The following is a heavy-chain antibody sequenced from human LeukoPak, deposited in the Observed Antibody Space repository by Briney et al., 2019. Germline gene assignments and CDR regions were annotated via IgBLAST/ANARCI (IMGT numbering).Heavy chain of an antibody. Sequence: LPGGSLRLSCAASGFTVSSTYMSWVRQSPGKGLERVSVVYKDGKMFYIDSVKGRFAISRDTSKNTVYLQMNNLRAEDTAVYYCASRHCSGGDCYFAGADPFDHWGQGTLVTVSS. J-gene: IGHJ4*02. V-gene: IGHV3-53*01. CDR3: ASRHCSGGDCYFAGADPFDH. CDR1: GFTVSSTY. CDR2: VYKDGKM. D-gene: IGHD2-21*01.